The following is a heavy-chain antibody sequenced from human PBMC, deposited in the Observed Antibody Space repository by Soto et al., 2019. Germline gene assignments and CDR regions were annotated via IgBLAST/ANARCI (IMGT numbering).Heavy chain of an antibody. CDR2: IWYDGSDK. V-gene: IGHV3-33*01. CDR1: GFTFKNYG. D-gene: IGHD1-26*01. J-gene: IGHJ6*02. CDR3: ARGNGNYYYGMDV. Sequence: PGGSLRLSCAASGFTFKNYGMHWVRQAPGKGLEWVAVIWYDGSDKYYEDSVKGRFTISRDNSKNTLYLQMNSLTDDDTAVYYCARGNGNYYYGMDVWGQGTTVTVSS.